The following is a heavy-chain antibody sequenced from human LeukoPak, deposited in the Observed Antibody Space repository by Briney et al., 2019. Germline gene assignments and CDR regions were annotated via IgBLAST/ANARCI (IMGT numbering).Heavy chain of an antibody. CDR2: INSDGSST. V-gene: IGHV3-74*01. CDR1: GFTFSSYA. J-gene: IGHJ4*02. CDR3: ARSYYGSGSYFGY. D-gene: IGHD3-10*01. Sequence: PGGSLRLSCAASGFTFSSYAMHWVRQAPGRGLVWVSRINSDGSSTSYADSVKGRFTISRDNAKNTLYLQMNSLRAEDTAVYYCARSYYGSGSYFGYWGQGTLVTVSS.